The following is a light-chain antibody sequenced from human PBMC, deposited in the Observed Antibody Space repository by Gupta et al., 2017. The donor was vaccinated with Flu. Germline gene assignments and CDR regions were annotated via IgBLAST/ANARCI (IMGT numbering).Light chain of an antibody. CDR1: QSIYSSY. V-gene: IGKV3-20*01. Sequence: EIVLTQSPGTLSLSPGERATLSCRASQSIYSSYIAWYQQQPGQTPRLLMYDASSRATGIPDRFSGSGSGTDFTLTISRLEPGDFAVYYCQQYDNSPPTFGQGTKVEMK. CDR3: QQYDNSPPT. J-gene: IGKJ1*01. CDR2: DAS.